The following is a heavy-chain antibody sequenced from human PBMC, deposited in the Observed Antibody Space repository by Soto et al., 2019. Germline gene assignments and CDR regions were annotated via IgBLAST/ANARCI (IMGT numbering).Heavy chain of an antibody. CDR2: IKSKTDGGTT. V-gene: IGHV3-15*01. J-gene: IGHJ4*02. CDR3: TTVVDNLVYDSY. D-gene: IGHD2-8*01. Sequence: EVQLVESGGGLVKPGGSLRLSCAASGFTFSNAWMSWVRQAPGKGLEWVGRIKSKTDGGTTYYAAPVKGRFTISRDDSKNTLYLQMNSLKTEDTAVYYCTTVVDNLVYDSYWGQGTLVTVSS. CDR1: GFTFSNAW.